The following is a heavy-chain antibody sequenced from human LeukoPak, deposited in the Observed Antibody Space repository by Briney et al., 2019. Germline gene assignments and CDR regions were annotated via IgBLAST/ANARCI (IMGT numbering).Heavy chain of an antibody. D-gene: IGHD2-8*01. CDR2: MNPNSGNT. CDR3: ARLSGYAFGY. J-gene: IGHJ4*02. V-gene: IGHV1-8*02. CDR1: GGTFSSYA. Sequence: ASVKVSCKASGGTFSSYAISWVRQATGQGLDCMRWMNPNSGNTGSAQKFQWRVTRTRSIFLCTAYRELSIMSSENTAVYCCARLSGYAFGYCGQGTLVTVSS.